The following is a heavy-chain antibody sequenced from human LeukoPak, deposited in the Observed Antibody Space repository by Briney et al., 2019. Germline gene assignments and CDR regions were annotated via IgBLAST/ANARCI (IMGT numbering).Heavy chain of an antibody. CDR3: ARGDIVVVPAATEDYGFDP. Sequence: ASVKVSCKASGYTFTGYYMHWVRQAPGQGLEWMGWINPNSGGTNYAQKFQGWVTMTRDTSISTAYMELSRLRSDDTAVYYCARGDIVVVPAATEDYGFDPWGQGTLVTVSS. CDR1: GYTFTGYY. D-gene: IGHD2-2*01. J-gene: IGHJ5*02. CDR2: INPNSGGT. V-gene: IGHV1-2*04.